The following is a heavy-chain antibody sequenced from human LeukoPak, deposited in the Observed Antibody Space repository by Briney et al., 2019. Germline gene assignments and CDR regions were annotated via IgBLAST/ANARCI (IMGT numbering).Heavy chain of an antibody. V-gene: IGHV4-34*01. CDR3: ARVPRYCSSTSCLYYYYGMDV. CDR2: INHSGST. D-gene: IGHD2-2*01. CDR1: GGSFSGYY. Sequence: SETLSLTCAVYGGSFSGYYWSWIRQPPGKGLEWIGEINHSGSTNYNPSLKSRVTISVDTSKNQFSLKLSSVTAADTAVYYCARVPRYCSSTSCLYYYYGMDVWGQGTTVTVSS. J-gene: IGHJ6*02.